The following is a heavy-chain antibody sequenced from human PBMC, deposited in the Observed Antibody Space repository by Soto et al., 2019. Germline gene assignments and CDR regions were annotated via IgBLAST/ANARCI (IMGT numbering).Heavy chain of an antibody. CDR1: GGTFSSYT. CDR2: IIPILGIA. V-gene: IGHV1-69*02. D-gene: IGHD3-10*01. CDR3: ANRVSEEEAWYGVSNAEYFQH. Sequence: ASVKVSCKASGGTFSSYTISWVRQAPGQGLEWMGRIIPILGIANYAQKFQGRVTITADKSTSTAYMELSSLRSEDTAVYYCANRVSEEEAWYGVSNAEYFQHWGQGTLVTVSS. J-gene: IGHJ1*01.